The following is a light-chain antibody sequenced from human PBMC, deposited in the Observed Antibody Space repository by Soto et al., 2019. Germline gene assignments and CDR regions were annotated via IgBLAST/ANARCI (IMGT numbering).Light chain of an antibody. CDR3: CSYAGSGIVV. J-gene: IGLJ2*01. CDR2: EVT. Sequence: QSALTQPASVSGSPGQSITISCTGTSSDVGNYNLVSWYQQHPGKVPKVMIYEVTKRPSGVSNRFSGSKSGNTASLTISGLQAEEEADYYCCSYAGSGIVVFGGGTKVTVL. CDR1: SSDVGNYNL. V-gene: IGLV2-23*02.